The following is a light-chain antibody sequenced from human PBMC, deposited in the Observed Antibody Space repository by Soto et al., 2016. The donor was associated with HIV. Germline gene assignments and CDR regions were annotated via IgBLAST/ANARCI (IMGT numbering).Light chain of an antibody. Sequence: SYELTQPPSVSVAPGKTARITCGGNNIGSKSVHWYQQKPGQAPVLVVYDDSDRPSGILERFSGSNSGNTATLTISRVEAGDEADYYCQVWDSSSDHRVFGGGTKLTVL. V-gene: IGLV3-21*03. CDR3: QVWDSSSDHRV. CDR1: NIGSKS. CDR2: DDS. J-gene: IGLJ3*02.